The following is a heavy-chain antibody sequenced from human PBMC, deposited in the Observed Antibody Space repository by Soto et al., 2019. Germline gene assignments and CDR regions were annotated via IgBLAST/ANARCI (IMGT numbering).Heavy chain of an antibody. CDR1: GFTFSSYA. D-gene: IGHD3-10*01. J-gene: IGHJ4*02. Sequence: GGSLRLSCAASGFTFSSYAMSWVRQAPGKGLEWVSAISGSGGSTYYADSAKGRFTISRDNSKNTLYLQMNSLRAEDTAVYYCAKDGVGVPITMVRGVINRFDYWGQGTLVTVSS. CDR2: ISGSGGST. CDR3: AKDGVGVPITMVRGVINRFDY. V-gene: IGHV3-23*01.